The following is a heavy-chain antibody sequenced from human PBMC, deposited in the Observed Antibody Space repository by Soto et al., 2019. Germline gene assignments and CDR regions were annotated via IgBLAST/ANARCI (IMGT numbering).Heavy chain of an antibody. D-gene: IGHD3-16*01. V-gene: IGHV1-8*01. CDR1: GYIFTNYD. J-gene: IGHJ5*02. CDR2: VNPNNGKT. CDR3: AKEFGGLYNWLDP. Sequence: VASVKVSCKTSGYIFTNYDINWVRQAAGRGLEWMGRVNPNNGKTDYAQNFQGRLTMTRDTSISTVYMELSSLTSEDTAVYYCAKEFGGLYNWLDPWGQGPLVTVSS.